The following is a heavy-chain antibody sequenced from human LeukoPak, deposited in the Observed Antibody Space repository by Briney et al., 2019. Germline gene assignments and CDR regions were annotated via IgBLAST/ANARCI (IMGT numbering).Heavy chain of an antibody. CDR1: GGSISSSSYY. V-gene: IGHV4-39*01. Sequence: SETLSLTCTVSGGSISSSSYYWGWIRQPPGKGLEWIGSIYYSGSTYYNPSLKSRVTISVDTSKNQFSLKLSSVTAADTAVYYCARPPGTKGLFDYWGQGTLVTVSS. D-gene: IGHD1-1*01. CDR2: IYYSGST. CDR3: ARPPGTKGLFDY. J-gene: IGHJ4*02.